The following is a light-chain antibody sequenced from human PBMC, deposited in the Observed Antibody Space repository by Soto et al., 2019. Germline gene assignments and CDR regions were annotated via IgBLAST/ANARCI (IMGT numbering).Light chain of an antibody. CDR1: QSVSSY. CDR2: DAS. J-gene: IGKJ4*01. CDR3: QQRSNWLT. V-gene: IGKV3-11*01. Sequence: EIVLTQSPATLSWSPGERATLSCRASQSVSSYLAWYQQKPGQAPRLLIYDASNRATGIPARFRASGSGTDFTLTISSLEPEDFAVYYCQQRSNWLTFGGGTKVDIK.